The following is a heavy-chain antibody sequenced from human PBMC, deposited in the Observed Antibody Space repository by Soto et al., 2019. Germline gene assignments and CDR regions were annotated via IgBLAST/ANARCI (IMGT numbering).Heavy chain of an antibody. J-gene: IGHJ6*02. CDR3: ARDNRKLLWFGEGGMDV. CDR1: GYTFTSYG. Sequence: EASVKVSCKASGYTFTSYGISWVRQAPGQGLEWMGWINAGNGNTKYSQKFQGRVTITRDTSASTAYMELSSLRSEDTAVYYCARDNRKLLWFGEGGMDVWGQGTTVTVSS. CDR2: INAGNGNT. V-gene: IGHV1-3*01. D-gene: IGHD3-10*01.